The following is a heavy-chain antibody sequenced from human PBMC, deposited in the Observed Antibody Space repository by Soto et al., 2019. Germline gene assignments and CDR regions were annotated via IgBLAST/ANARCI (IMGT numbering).Heavy chain of an antibody. Sequence: GGSLRLSCAASGFTFSSYSMNWVRQAPGKGLEWVSSISSSSSYIYYADSVKGRFTISRDNAKNSLYLQMNSLRAEDTAVYYCASEGYGSGKWVAFDIWGQGTMVTVSS. CDR2: ISSSSSYI. CDR3: ASEGYGSGKWVAFDI. J-gene: IGHJ3*02. D-gene: IGHD3-10*01. V-gene: IGHV3-21*01. CDR1: GFTFSSYS.